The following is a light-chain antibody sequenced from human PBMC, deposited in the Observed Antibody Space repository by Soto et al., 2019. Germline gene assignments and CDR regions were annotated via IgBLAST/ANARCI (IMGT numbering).Light chain of an antibody. CDR2: GAS. CDR1: QSVDNSH. V-gene: IGKV3-20*01. CDR3: QQYDSSPKT. Sequence: ETVFTQSPGTLYFSPRERATLSCRASQSVDNSHVAWYQQRRGLPPRLLIYGASNRATGIPDRFSGSGSGADFTLTISRLEPEDFAVYYCQQYDSSPKTFGQGTKVDIK. J-gene: IGKJ1*01.